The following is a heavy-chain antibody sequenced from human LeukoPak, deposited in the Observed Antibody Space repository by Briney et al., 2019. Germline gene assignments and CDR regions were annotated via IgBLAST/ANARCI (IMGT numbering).Heavy chain of an antibody. CDR1: GYTFTSYG. CDR2: ISDYNGNT. V-gene: IGHV1-18*01. CDR3: ARDQAVGPAAKRGGDY. D-gene: IGHD2-2*01. Sequence: ASVKVSCKASGYTFTSYGISWVRQAPGQGLEWMGWISDYNGNTNYAQKLKGRVTMTTDTSTSTTYMELRSMRSDATAVYYCARDQAVGPAAKRGGDYSGQGTLVTVSS. J-gene: IGHJ4*02.